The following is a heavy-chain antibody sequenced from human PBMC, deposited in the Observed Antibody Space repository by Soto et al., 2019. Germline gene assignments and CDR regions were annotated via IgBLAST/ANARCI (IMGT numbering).Heavy chain of an antibody. CDR3: AIGFQGGGIRNWFDP. J-gene: IGHJ5*02. Sequence: ASVKVSCKASGYTFTGYYMHWVRQAPGQGLEWMGWINPNSGGTNYAQKFQGRVTMTRDTSISTAYMELSRLRSDDTAVYYCAIGFQGGGIRNWFDPWGQGTLVTVSS. D-gene: IGHD2-15*01. CDR1: GYTFTGYY. V-gene: IGHV1-2*02. CDR2: INPNSGGT.